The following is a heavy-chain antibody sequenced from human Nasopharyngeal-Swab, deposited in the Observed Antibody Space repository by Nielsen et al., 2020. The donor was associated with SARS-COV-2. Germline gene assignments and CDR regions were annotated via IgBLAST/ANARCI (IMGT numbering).Heavy chain of an antibody. J-gene: IGHJ4*02. D-gene: IGHD1-26*01. CDR3: ARGARPGGSFDY. CDR2: INAGNGNT. V-gene: IGHV1-3*01. Sequence: ASVQVSCKASGYTFTSYAMHWVRQAPGQRLEWMGWINAGNGNTKYSQKFQGRVTITRDTSASTAYMELSSLRSEDTAVYYCARGARPGGSFDYWGQGTLVTVSS. CDR1: GYTFTSYA.